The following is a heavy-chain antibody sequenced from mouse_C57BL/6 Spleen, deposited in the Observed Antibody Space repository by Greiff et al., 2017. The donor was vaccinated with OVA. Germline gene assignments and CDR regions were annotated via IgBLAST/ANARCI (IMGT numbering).Heavy chain of an antibody. D-gene: IGHD1-1*01. CDR1: GFTFSDYG. CDR2: ISSGSSTI. V-gene: IGHV5-17*01. J-gene: IGHJ2*01. CDR3: GGANDYGSSAFDY. Sequence: EVKLMESGGGLVKPGGSLKLSCAASGFTFSDYGMHWVRQAPEKGLEWVAYISSGSSTIYYADTVKGRVTISRDNAKNTLFLQLTSLRSEATAMDYCGGANDYGSSAFDYWGQGTTLTVSS.